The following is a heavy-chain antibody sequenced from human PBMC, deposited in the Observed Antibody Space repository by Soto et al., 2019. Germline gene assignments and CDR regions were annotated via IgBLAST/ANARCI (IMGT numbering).Heavy chain of an antibody. V-gene: IGHV3-23*01. J-gene: IGHJ3*02. D-gene: IGHD5-12*01. Sequence: GGSLRLSCAASGFTFSSYAMSWVRQAPGKGLEWVSAISGSGGSTYYADSVKGRFTISRDNSKNTLYLQMNGLRAEDTAVYYCARVRGYEYDAFDIWGQGTMVTVSS. CDR3: ARVRGYEYDAFDI. CDR2: ISGSGGST. CDR1: GFTFSSYA.